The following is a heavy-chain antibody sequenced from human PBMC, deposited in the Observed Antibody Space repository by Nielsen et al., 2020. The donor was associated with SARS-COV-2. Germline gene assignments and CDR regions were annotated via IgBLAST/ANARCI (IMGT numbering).Heavy chain of an antibody. CDR2: ISYDGSNK. J-gene: IGHJ4*02. CDR1: GFTFSTYG. D-gene: IGHD2-15*01. V-gene: IGHV3-30*18. CDR3: AKDWTAIVVVPSGGVDY. Sequence: GGSLRLSCAASGFTFSTYGMHWVRLAPGKGLEWVAAISYDGSNKYYVDSVKGRFTISRDNSKNTLYLQMSSLREEDTAVYYCAKDWTAIVVVPSGGVDYWGQGTLVTVSS.